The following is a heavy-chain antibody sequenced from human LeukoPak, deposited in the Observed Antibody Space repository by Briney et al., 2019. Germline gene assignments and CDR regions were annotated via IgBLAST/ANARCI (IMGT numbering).Heavy chain of an antibody. CDR3: ARVVDTAMVYYFDY. D-gene: IGHD5-18*01. V-gene: IGHV4-59*01. Sequence: SETLSLTRTVSGGSISSYYWSWIRQPPGKGLEWIGYIYYSGSTNYNPSLKSRVTISVDTSKNQFSLKLSSVTAADTAVYYCARVVDTAMVYYFDYWGQGTLVTVSS. J-gene: IGHJ4*02. CDR1: GGSISSYY. CDR2: IYYSGST.